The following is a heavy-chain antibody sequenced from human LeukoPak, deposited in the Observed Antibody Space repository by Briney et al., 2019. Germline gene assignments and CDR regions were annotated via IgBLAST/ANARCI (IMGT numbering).Heavy chain of an antibody. CDR3: ARDPLYCSGGSCHPRTFDY. V-gene: IGHV1-2*02. CDR1: GYTFTGYY. Sequence: GASVKVSCKAPGYTFTGYYMHWVRQAPGQGLEWMGWINPNSGGTNYAQKFQGRVTMTRDTSISTAYMELSRLRSDDTAVYYCARDPLYCSGGSCHPRTFDYWGQGTLVTVSS. J-gene: IGHJ4*02. D-gene: IGHD2-15*01. CDR2: INPNSGGT.